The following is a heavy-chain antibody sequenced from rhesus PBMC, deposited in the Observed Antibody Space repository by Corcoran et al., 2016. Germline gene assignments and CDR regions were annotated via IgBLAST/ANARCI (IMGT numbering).Heavy chain of an antibody. D-gene: IGHD6S26*01. CDR1: GFTFSSYW. J-gene: IGHJ4*01. CDR3: AKEDGRLVPLDY. CDR2: INSCCGNT. V-gene: IGHV3S25*01. Sequence: EVQLVESGGGLVKPGGSLRLSCSASGFTFSSYWMNWVRQAPGKGLEWVYAINSCCGNTNDADCVKGRFTISRDNSKNTLSLQMNSLRAEDTAVYYCAKEDGRLVPLDYWGQGVLVTVSS.